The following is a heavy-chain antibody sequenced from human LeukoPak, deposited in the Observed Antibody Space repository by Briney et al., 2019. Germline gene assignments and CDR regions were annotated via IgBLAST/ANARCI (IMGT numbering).Heavy chain of an antibody. CDR1: GFTFSDYW. J-gene: IGHJ6*03. Sequence: QPGGSLRLSCAASGFTFSDYWMSWVRQAPGKGLEWVANIKKDGSEKSYVDSVKGRFTISRDNAKNSLYLQMNSLRAEDTAVYYCARLVDSGYYGYYYYYMDVWGKGTTVTVSS. V-gene: IGHV3-7*01. D-gene: IGHD3-22*01. CDR2: IKKDGSEK. CDR3: ARLVDSGYYGYYYYYMDV.